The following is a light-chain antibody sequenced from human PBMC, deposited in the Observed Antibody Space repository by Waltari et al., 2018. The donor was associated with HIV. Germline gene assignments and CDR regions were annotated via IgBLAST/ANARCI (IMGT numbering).Light chain of an antibody. CDR2: DAS. V-gene: IGKV1-33*01. CDR1: QDITNH. J-gene: IGKJ4*01. CDR3: QQYDNLPLT. Sequence: VLMTQSPSSLSASVGDRVTITCQASQDITNHLNWYQQKPGSAPKLLIYDASNLETGVPSRFSGSRSGTAFTFTVTSLQPEDIATYYCQQYDNLPLTFGGGTKVEI.